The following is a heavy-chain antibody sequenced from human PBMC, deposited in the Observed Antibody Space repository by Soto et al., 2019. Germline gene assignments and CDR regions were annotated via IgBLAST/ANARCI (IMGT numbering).Heavy chain of an antibody. D-gene: IGHD3-10*01. CDR2: IIDSGGST. Sequence: PGGSLRLSCAASGFTFSSCAMGWVRQAPGKGLEWVSDIIDSGGSTYYADSVKGRFTISRDNAKNSLYLQMNSLKAEDTAVYYCVRDRGYPDSFDVWGRGTLVTVSS. V-gene: IGHV3-23*01. CDR1: GFTFSSCA. J-gene: IGHJ3*01. CDR3: VRDRGYPDSFDV.